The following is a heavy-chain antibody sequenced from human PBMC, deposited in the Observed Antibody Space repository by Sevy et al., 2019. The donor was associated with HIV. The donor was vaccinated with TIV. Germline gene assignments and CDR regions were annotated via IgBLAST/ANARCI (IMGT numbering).Heavy chain of an antibody. CDR3: AKMGSTTVTTSDDFDL. J-gene: IGHJ3*01. D-gene: IGHD4-17*01. V-gene: IGHV3-30*02. CDR1: GFTFSRSG. CDR2: TRYDGTTK. Sequence: GGSLRLSCAATGFTFSRSGMHWVRQAPGKGLEWVSFTRYDGTTKNYADSVKGRFTISRDNSKNTLYLQMNSLRADDTAVYYCAKMGSTTVTTSDDFDLWGQGTMVTVSS.